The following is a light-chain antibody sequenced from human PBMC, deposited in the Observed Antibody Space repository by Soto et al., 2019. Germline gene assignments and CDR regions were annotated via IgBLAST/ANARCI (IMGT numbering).Light chain of an antibody. Sequence: QSALTQPPSASGSPGQSVAISCTGTSSDVGGYNYVSWYQQHPGKAPKLIIYEVNKRPSGVPDLFSGSKSGNTASLTVSGLQAEEEADYYCSSYAGSSNVFGTGTKVTVL. CDR1: SSDVGGYNY. V-gene: IGLV2-8*01. CDR2: EVN. CDR3: SSYAGSSNV. J-gene: IGLJ1*01.